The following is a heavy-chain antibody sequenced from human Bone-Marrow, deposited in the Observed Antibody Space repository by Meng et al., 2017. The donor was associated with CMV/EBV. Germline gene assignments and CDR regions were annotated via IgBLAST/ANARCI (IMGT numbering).Heavy chain of an antibody. D-gene: IGHD3-3*02. CDR3: TTAHPFHLPDY. CDR2: IKSKTDGGTT. J-gene: IGHJ4*02. V-gene: IGHV3-15*01. CDR1: GFTFSNAW. Sequence: GESLKISCAASGFTFSNAWMSWVRQAPGKGLEWVGRIKSKTDGGTTDYAAPVKGRFTISRDDSKNTLYLQMNSLKTEDTAVYYCTTAHPFHLPDYWGQGTLVTVSS.